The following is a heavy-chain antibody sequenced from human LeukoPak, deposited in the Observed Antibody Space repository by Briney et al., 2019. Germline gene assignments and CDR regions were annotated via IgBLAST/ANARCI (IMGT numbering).Heavy chain of an antibody. CDR1: GYTFTGYY. Sequence: ASVKVSCKASGYTFTGYYMHWVRQAPGQGLEWMGWINPNSGGTNYAQKFQGRVTMTRDTSISTAYMELSRLRSDDAAVYYCARVVRSYGYSDYWGQGTLVTVSS. CDR2: INPNSGGT. D-gene: IGHD5-18*01. CDR3: ARVVRSYGYSDY. J-gene: IGHJ4*02. V-gene: IGHV1-2*02.